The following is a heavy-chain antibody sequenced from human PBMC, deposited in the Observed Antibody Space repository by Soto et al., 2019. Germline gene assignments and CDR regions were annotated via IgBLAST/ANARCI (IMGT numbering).Heavy chain of an antibody. J-gene: IGHJ1*01. Sequence: QPWWSLRLSCVVSGFTFANYWMHWFRQAPGKGLVWVARIETDGATQTYADSVEGRFTISRDNAKNTLYLHMNSLRAEDTAVYYCGRQAALWEKVDFRGHGTPVTVSS. CDR3: GRQAALWEKVDF. V-gene: IGHV3-74*01. D-gene: IGHD3-10*01. CDR2: IETDGATQ. CDR1: GFTFANYW.